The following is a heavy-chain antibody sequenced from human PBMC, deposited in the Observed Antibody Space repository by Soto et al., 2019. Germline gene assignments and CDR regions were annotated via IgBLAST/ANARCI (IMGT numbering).Heavy chain of an antibody. CDR2: IFHSGSS. J-gene: IGHJ4*02. Sequence: QVHLQEVGPGLVEPSGTLSLTCVVSSGSVADSKWWTWVRQSPGKAMAWIGEIFHSGSSNYNPSLWRRVSMSIDTSKNQYSLQLAAVTAADTAIYYCARFDYGDHAFDTWGQGTVVSVSS. CDR3: ARFDYGDHAFDT. CDR1: SGSVADSKW. V-gene: IGHV4-4*02. D-gene: IGHD4-17*01.